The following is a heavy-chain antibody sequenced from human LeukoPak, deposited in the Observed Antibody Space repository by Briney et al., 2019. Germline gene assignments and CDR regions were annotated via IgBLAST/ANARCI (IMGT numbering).Heavy chain of an antibody. D-gene: IGHD4-17*01. J-gene: IGHJ4*02. V-gene: IGHV1-2*02. CDR3: ATLYGDYELLYY. CDR1: GYTFTGYY. CDR2: INPNSGGT. Sequence: ASVKVSCKASGYTFTGYYMHWVRQAPGQGLEWMGWINPNSGGTNYAQKFQGRVTMTRDTSISTAYMELSRLRSDDTAVYYCATLYGDYELLYYWGQGTLVTVSS.